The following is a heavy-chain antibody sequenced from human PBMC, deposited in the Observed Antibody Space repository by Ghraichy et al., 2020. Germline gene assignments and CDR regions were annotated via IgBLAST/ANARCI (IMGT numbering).Heavy chain of an antibody. CDR1: GYTFTELF. D-gene: IGHD3-16*01. J-gene: IGHJ6*02. Sequence: ASVKVSCKVSGYTFTELFMYWVRQAPGKGLEWMGGFDPEDGETIYAQKFQGRVTMTDDTSTDTAYMELSSLRSEDTAVYYCAADPRLAGRWFYYYGMDVWGQGTTVTVSS. V-gene: IGHV1-24*01. CDR2: FDPEDGET. CDR3: AADPRLAGRWFYYYGMDV.